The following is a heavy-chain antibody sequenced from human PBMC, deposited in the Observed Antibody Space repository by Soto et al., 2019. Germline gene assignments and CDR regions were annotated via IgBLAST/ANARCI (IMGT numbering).Heavy chain of an antibody. Sequence: PGGSLRLSCAASGFTFSTFWMSWVRQVPGKGLLWVSHMNTDGNAINYADSVKGRFTISRGNAKNTLYLQMNSLSAEDTAVYYCARDNWGSLEYWGPGTLVTVSS. CDR1: GFTFSTFW. V-gene: IGHV3-74*01. J-gene: IGHJ4*02. CDR2: MNTDGNAI. D-gene: IGHD7-27*01. CDR3: ARDNWGSLEY.